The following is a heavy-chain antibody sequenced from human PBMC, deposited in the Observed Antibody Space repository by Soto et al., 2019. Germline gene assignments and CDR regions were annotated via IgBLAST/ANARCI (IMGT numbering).Heavy chain of an antibody. CDR1: GGSISSYY. V-gene: IGHV4-59*01. D-gene: IGHD5-18*01. Sequence: SETLSLTCTVSGGSISSYYWSWIRQPPGEGLEWIGYIYYSGSTNYNPSLKSRVTISVDTSKNQFSLKLSSVTAADTAVYYCARVLRGYSYGPSQNYYYYVMDVWGQGTTVTVSS. J-gene: IGHJ6*02. CDR3: ARVLRGYSYGPSQNYYYYVMDV. CDR2: IYYSGST.